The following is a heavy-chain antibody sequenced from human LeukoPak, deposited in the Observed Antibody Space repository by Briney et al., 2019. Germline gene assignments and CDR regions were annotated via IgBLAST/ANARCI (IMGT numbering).Heavy chain of an antibody. V-gene: IGHV6-1*01. Sequence: SQTLSLTCAISGDSVSSNRAAWIWIRQSPSRGLEWLGRTYYTSKWYNDYAVSVKSRMTINPDTSKNQFSLQLNSVTPEDTAVYYCAELGITMIGGVWGKGTTVTISS. CDR2: TYYTSKWYN. CDR1: GDSVSSNRAA. D-gene: IGHD3-10*02. CDR3: AELGITMIGGV. J-gene: IGHJ6*04.